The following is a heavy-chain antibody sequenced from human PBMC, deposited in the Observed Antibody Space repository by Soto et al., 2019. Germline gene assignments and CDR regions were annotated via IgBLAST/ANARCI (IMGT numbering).Heavy chain of an antibody. CDR3: ARGAFESMFGVVDSVYHGLDV. Sequence: GGSLRLSCAASGFIVNYYEMHWFRQAPGEGLQWVAVIAYDGSGKYYADSVRGRFTISRDKSENFLYLQMNGLRVDDTAIYYCARGAFESMFGVVDSVYHGLDVWGQGTTVTVSS. V-gene: IGHV3-30*03. CDR1: GFIVNYYE. D-gene: IGHD3-3*01. J-gene: IGHJ6*02. CDR2: IAYDGSGK.